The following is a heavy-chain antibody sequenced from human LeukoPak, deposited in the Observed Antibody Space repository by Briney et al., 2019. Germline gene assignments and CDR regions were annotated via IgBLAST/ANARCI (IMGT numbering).Heavy chain of an antibody. CDR3: ARHAGRGGSYGFN. Sequence: PSETLSLTCTVSGGSISNYYWSWIRQPAGKGLEWIGRISASGNTNYNPSLKSRVTMSVDTSMNLFALKLSSVTAADTAVYYCARHAGRGGSYGFNWGQGTLVTVSS. CDR2: ISASGNT. J-gene: IGHJ4*02. D-gene: IGHD1-26*01. V-gene: IGHV4-4*07. CDR1: GGSISNYY.